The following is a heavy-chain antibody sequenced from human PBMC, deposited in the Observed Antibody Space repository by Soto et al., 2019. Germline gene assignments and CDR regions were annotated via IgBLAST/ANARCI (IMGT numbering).Heavy chain of an antibody. CDR3: ARHHGSPGAYFGLDV. J-gene: IGHJ4*02. V-gene: IGHV5-51*01. CDR1: GYSFTSYW. D-gene: IGHD1-26*01. CDR2: IYPGDSDT. Sequence: GETLEICWKGSGYSFTSYWISWVRQMGGKGLEWMGIIYPGDSDTRYSPSFQGQVTISADKSIDTAYLQWRSLKASDTAVYYCARHHGSPGAYFGLDVWGQGTQVTVSS.